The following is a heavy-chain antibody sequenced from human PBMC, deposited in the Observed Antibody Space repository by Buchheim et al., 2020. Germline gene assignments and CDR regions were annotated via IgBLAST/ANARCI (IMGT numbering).Heavy chain of an antibody. D-gene: IGHD2-2*01. CDR3: TTDPKVVPAAIQSYYYYYMDV. CDR1: GFTFSNAW. J-gene: IGHJ6*03. CDR2: IKSKTDGGTT. Sequence: EVQLVESGGGLVKPGGSLRLSCAASGFTFSNAWMSWVRQAPGKGLEWVGRIKSKTDGGTTDYAAPVKGRFTISRDDSKNTLYLQMNSLKTEDTAVYYCTTDPKVVPAAIQSYYYYYMDVWGKGTT. V-gene: IGHV3-15*01.